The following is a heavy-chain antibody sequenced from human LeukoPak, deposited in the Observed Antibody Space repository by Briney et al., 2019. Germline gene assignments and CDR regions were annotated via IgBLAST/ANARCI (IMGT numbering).Heavy chain of an antibody. CDR3: ARVQFRLWLHGGRDWFDP. J-gene: IGHJ5*02. D-gene: IGHD5-18*01. CDR1: GYTFTSYY. V-gene: IGHV1-46*01. CDR2: INASGGST. Sequence: ASVKVSCKASGYTFTSYYMHWVRQAPGQGLEWMGIINASGGSTSYAQKFQGRVTMTRDTSTSTVYMELSSLRSEDTGVYYRARVQFRLWLHGGRDWFDPSGQATLDTVSA.